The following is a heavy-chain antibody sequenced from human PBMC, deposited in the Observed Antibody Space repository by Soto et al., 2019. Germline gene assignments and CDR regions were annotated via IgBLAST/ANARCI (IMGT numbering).Heavy chain of an antibody. Sequence: ASVKVSCKASGYTFITYALYWVRQAPGQGLEWMGIISPRDGSTTYAQKFQGRVTMTRDTSTGTLYMELSSLTSDDTAVYYCARGGGTLDYWGQGTLVTVSS. V-gene: IGHV1-46*01. CDR2: ISPRDGST. J-gene: IGHJ4*02. CDR3: ARGGGTLDY. CDR1: GYTFITYA.